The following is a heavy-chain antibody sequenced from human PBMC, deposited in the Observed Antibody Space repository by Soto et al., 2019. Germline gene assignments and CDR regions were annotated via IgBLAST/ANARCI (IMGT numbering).Heavy chain of an antibody. CDR3: ARSRELDY. CDR2: IFPSGTT. D-gene: IGHD1-1*01. V-gene: IGHV4-30-2*01. CDR1: GGSLSGATYS. J-gene: IGHJ4*02. Sequence: PSETLSLTCGVSGGSLSGATYSWNWIRQPPGKGLEWIGCIFPSGTTYYNPSLKSRVTISIDVSKNQFSLSLRSLTAADTAVYYCARSRELDYWSQGTLVTVSS.